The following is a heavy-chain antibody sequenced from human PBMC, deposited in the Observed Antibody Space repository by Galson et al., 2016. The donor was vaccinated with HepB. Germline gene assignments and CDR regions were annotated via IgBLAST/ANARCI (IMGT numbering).Heavy chain of an antibody. CDR2: ISYDGTNK. Sequence: SLRLSCAASGFTFSSYALHWVRQAPGKGLEWMAVISYDGTNKQYADSVKGRFTISRDNSKKTMFLQLNSLRGDDTAVYYCARDGSILGSSSGDYYYGLDVWGTGTTVFVSS. CDR3: ARDGSILGSSSGDYYYGLDV. D-gene: IGHD6-6*01. CDR1: GFTFSSYA. J-gene: IGHJ6*04. V-gene: IGHV3-30-3*01.